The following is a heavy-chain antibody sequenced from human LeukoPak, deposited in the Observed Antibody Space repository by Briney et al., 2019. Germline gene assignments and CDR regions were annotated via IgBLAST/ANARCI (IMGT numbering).Heavy chain of an antibody. Sequence: GGSLRLSCAASGFTFSSYGMHWVRQAPGKGLEWVAVISYDGSNKYYADSVKGRFTISRDNSKNTLYLQMNSLRAEDTAVYYCAKDSGYDFVWLGTIDYWSQGTLVTVSS. D-gene: IGHD5-12*01. CDR3: AKDSGYDFVWLGTIDY. CDR2: ISYDGSNK. CDR1: GFTFSSYG. V-gene: IGHV3-30*18. J-gene: IGHJ4*02.